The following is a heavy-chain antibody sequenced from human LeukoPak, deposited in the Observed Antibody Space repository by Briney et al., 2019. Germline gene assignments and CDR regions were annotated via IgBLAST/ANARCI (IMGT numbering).Heavy chain of an antibody. V-gene: IGHV3-21*01. D-gene: IGHD6-6*01. J-gene: IGHJ1*01. CDR3: ARGGSTSSSSHFHH. Sequence: GGSLRLSCAASGFTFSTYGMNWVRQAPGKGLEWVSSISGSSSFIYYADSVKGRFTISRDNAKNSLYLQMNSLRAEDTAVYYCARGGSTSSSSHFHHWGQGTLVTVSS. CDR1: GFTFSTYG. CDR2: ISGSSSFI.